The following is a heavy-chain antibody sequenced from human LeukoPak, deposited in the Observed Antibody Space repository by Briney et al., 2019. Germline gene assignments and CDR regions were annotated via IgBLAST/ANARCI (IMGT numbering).Heavy chain of an antibody. CDR1: GGSISSSSYY. J-gene: IGHJ4*02. D-gene: IGHD1-7*01. Sequence: SETLSLTCTVSGGSISSSSYYWGWIRQPPGKGLEWIGSIYYSGSTYYNPSLKSRVTISVDTSKNQFSLKLSSVTAADTAVYYCARGTYNWNSRIRGYYFDYWGQGTLVTVSS. CDR2: IYYSGST. CDR3: ARGTYNWNSRIRGYYFDY. V-gene: IGHV4-39*07.